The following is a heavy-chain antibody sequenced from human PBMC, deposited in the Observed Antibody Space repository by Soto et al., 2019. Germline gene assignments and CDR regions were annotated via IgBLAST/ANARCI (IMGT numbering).Heavy chain of an antibody. Sequence: HPGGSLTLSCAASGVTISSYAMHWVRQAPGKGLEWVTVISYDGNNKYYADSVKGRFTISRDNSKNKLYMQMNSLRAEDTAVYYCARDRSIAVGWGGMDVWGQGTTVTVSS. D-gene: IGHD6-19*01. CDR1: GVTISSYA. V-gene: IGHV3-30-3*01. CDR3: ARDRSIAVGWGGMDV. CDR2: ISYDGNNK. J-gene: IGHJ6*02.